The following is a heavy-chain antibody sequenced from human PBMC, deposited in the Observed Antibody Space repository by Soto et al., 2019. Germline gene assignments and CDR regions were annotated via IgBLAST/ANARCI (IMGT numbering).Heavy chain of an antibody. D-gene: IGHD5-18*01. CDR1: GFTFSSYG. V-gene: IGHV3-30*18. CDR2: ISYDGNNK. Sequence: QVQLVESGGGVVQPGRSLRLSCAASGFTFSSYGMHWVRQAPGKGLQWVAVISYDGNNKYYADSVKGRFTISRDKSKNTLYLQMNSLRAEDTAVYYCAKYKYSSAAVNFIPDVWGQGTTVTVSS. J-gene: IGHJ6*02. CDR3: AKYKYSSAAVNFIPDV.